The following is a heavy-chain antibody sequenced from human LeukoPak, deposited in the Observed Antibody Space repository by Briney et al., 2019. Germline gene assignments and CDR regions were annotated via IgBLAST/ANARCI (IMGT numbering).Heavy chain of an antibody. CDR2: IWHDGSNK. V-gene: IGHV3-30*02. Sequence: GGSLRLSCVASGFSFSNYGMHWVRQAPGKGLEWVAVIWHDGSNKYYAESVKGRFSISRDNSKNTLNLQMNSLRAEDTAVYYCANGGIQFFDYWGQGTLVTVSS. D-gene: IGHD5-18*01. J-gene: IGHJ4*02. CDR3: ANGGIQFFDY. CDR1: GFSFSNYG.